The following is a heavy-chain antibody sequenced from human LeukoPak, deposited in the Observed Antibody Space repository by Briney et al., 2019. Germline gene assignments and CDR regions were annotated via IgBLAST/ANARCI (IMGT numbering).Heavy chain of an antibody. D-gene: IGHD3-10*01. Sequence: PGGSLRLSCAASGFTFSSYAMSWVRQAPEKGLEWVSSISGSGGSTYYADSVKGRFTISRDNSKNTLYLQMNSLRAEDTAVYYCAKDSTVLLWFGELPTHYFDYWGQGTLVTVSS. J-gene: IGHJ4*02. CDR2: ISGSGGST. CDR1: GFTFSSYA. V-gene: IGHV3-23*01. CDR3: AKDSTVLLWFGELPTHYFDY.